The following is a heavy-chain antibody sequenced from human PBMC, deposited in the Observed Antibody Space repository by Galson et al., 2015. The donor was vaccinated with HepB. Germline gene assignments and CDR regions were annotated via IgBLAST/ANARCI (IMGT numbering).Heavy chain of an antibody. J-gene: IGHJ5*02. CDR1: GGTFSSYT. CDR3: ARAGVAVAANNWFDP. CDR2: IIPILGIA. Sequence: SVKVSCKASGGTFSSYTISWVRQAPGQGLEWMGRIIPILGIANYAQKFQGRVTITADKSTSTAYMELSSLRSEDTAVYYCARAGVAVAANNWFDPWGQGTLVTVSP. D-gene: IGHD6-19*01. V-gene: IGHV1-69*02.